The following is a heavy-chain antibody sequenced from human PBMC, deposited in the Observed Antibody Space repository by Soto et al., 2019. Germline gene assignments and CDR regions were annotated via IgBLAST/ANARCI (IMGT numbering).Heavy chain of an antibody. Sequence: QVHLIQSGAEVKKPGSSVKVSCKAAGGTFNTYTLFWVRQAPGDGLEWMGRIIPMLPVTNSAQKFQGRLTLTAHKSTGTAFMELTSLTSDDTAVYYCSIGSWSGETFDVWGQWTIVTVSS. CDR1: GGTFNTYT. D-gene: IGHD2-21*01. CDR3: SIGSWSGETFDV. CDR2: IIPMLPVT. J-gene: IGHJ3*01. V-gene: IGHV1-69*02.